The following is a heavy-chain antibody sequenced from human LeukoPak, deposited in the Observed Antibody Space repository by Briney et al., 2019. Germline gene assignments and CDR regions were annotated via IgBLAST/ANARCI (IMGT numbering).Heavy chain of an antibody. V-gene: IGHV3-48*01. CDR1: GFTFSSYS. D-gene: IGHD3-22*01. CDR3: ARDVVTYYYDPQGDY. J-gene: IGHJ4*02. Sequence: GSLRLSCAASGFTFSSYSMNWGRQAPGKGVGWVSYISSSSSTIYYADSVKGRFTISRDNAKNSLYLQMNSLRAEDTAVYYCARDVVTYYYDPQGDYWGQGTLVTVSS. CDR2: ISSSSSTI.